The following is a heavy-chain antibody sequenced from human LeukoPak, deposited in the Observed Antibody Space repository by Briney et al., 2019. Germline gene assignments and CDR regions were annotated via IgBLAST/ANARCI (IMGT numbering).Heavy chain of an antibody. D-gene: IGHD2-2*02. CDR3: GRGPGYCSSTSCYKGWFDP. CDR2: INHSGKT. CDR1: GRSFSGYY. J-gene: IGHJ5*02. V-gene: IGHV4-34*01. Sequence: PSQTLSLTYAVYGRSFSGYYWSCTRQPPGKGLEWIVEINHSGKTNYNPYPKGQIPISVNTTKNQFPLKPSYVTAADPALAYRGRGPGYCSSTSCYKGWFDPWGQGTLVTVSS.